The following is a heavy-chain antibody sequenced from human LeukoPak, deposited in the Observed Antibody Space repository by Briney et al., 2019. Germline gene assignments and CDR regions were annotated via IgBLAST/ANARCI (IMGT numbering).Heavy chain of an antibody. CDR3: ARDSIGYSYGTGY. CDR1: GFTFGDYG. D-gene: IGHD5-18*01. J-gene: IGHJ4*02. CDR2: ISSSSSYI. V-gene: IGHV3-21*01. Sequence: GGSLRLSCAASGFTFGDYGLHWVRQAPGKGLEWVSSISSSSSYIYYADSVKGRFTISRDNAKNSLYLQMNSLRAEDTAVYYCARDSIGYSYGTGYWGQGTLVTVSS.